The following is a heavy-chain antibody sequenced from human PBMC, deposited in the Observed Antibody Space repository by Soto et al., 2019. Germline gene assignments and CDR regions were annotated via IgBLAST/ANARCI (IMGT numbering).Heavy chain of an antibody. CDR2: IKSKTDGGTT. Sequence: PGGSLRLSCAASGFTFSNAWMSWVRQAPGKGLEWVGRIKSKTDGGTTDYAAPVKGRFTISRDDSKNTLYLQMNSLKTEDTAVYYCTTGIKRSAGVVIISPNPDDAFDIWGQGTMVTVSS. CDR3: TTGIKRSAGVVIISPNPDDAFDI. J-gene: IGHJ3*02. D-gene: IGHD3-3*01. CDR1: GFTFSNAW. V-gene: IGHV3-15*01.